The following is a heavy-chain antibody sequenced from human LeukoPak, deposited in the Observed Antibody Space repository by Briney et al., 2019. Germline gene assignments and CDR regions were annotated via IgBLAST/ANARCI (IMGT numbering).Heavy chain of an antibody. CDR2: INHSGST. Sequence: SETLSLTCAVYGGSFSGYYWSGIRQPPGKGLEWIGEINHSGSTNYNPSLKSRVTISVDTSKNQFSLKLSSVTAADTAVYYCARRGRIAAAGYFDYWGQGTLVTVSS. CDR3: ARRGRIAAAGYFDY. V-gene: IGHV4-34*01. D-gene: IGHD6-13*01. J-gene: IGHJ4*02. CDR1: GGSFSGYY.